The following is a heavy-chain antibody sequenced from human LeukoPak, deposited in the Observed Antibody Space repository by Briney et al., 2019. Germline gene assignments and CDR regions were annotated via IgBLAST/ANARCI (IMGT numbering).Heavy chain of an antibody. CDR2: INPKSGGT. D-gene: IGHD3-22*01. V-gene: IGHV1-2*02. J-gene: IGHJ3*02. CDR1: GYTFTGYY. Sequence: GASVKVSCRASGYTFTGYYMHWLRQAPGQGLEWLGWINPKSGGTKFAQRFQGRFTMTRDTSISTAYMELNRLTSDDTTVYYCANEYSYDRGGGNAFDIWGQGTTVTVSS. CDR3: ANEYSYDRGGGNAFDI.